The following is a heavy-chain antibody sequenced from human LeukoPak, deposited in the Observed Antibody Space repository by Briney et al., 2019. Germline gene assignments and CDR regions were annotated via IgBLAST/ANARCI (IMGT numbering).Heavy chain of an antibody. V-gene: IGHV3-7*01. J-gene: IGHJ6*02. D-gene: IGHD3-3*01. Sequence: PGGSLRLSCAASGFTFSSYWMTWVRQAPGKGLEWVANIKQGGSERYYVDSVKGRFTISRDNAKNSLYLQMNSLRAEDTAVYYCARDIEYYDFWSGYYRSYYYYGMDVWGQGTTVTVSS. CDR2: IKQGGSER. CDR1: GFTFSSYW. CDR3: ARDIEYYDFWSGYYRSYYYYGMDV.